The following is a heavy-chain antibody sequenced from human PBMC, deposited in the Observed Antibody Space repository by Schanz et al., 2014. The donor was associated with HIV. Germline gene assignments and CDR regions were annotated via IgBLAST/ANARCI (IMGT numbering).Heavy chain of an antibody. V-gene: IGHV1-8*01. D-gene: IGHD3-16*02. Sequence: QVQLVLSGAEVKRPGASVRVSCEASGYDFGYLDINWVRQAPGQGLEWMGWMNPNRGNAGFAQNFQGRVTLTRDTSITTAYMELTSLRPEDTAVYYCARRRGWGSYRYFPYGLDVWGQGTTVTVSS. CDR3: ARRRGWGSYRYFPYGLDV. CDR2: MNPNRGNA. CDR1: GYDFGYLD. J-gene: IGHJ6*02.